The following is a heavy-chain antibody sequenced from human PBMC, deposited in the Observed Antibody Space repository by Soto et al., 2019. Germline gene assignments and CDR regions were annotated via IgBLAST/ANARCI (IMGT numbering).Heavy chain of an antibody. CDR2: TSYDGSGK. Sequence: QVQLVESGGGVVQPGTSLRVSCVGSGFTFRSYVIHWVRQAPGKGLEWVALTSYDGSGKYYGDSVRGRFTISRDNSRNTVDLQMDSLRLEDTAFYYCARWGTTGGLDIWGQGTLVSVSS. CDR3: ARWGTTGGLDI. V-gene: IGHV3-30*19. J-gene: IGHJ1*01. CDR1: GFTFRSYV. D-gene: IGHD3-16*01.